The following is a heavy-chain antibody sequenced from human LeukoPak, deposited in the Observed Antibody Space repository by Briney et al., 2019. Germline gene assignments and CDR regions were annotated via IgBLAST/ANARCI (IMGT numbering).Heavy chain of an antibody. Sequence: GGSLRLSCAASGFTFSSYGMHWVRQAPGKGLEWVAVISYDGSNKYYADSVKGRFTISRDNSKNTLYLQMNSLRAEDTAVYYCAKDRGYSSSWTLYFDYWGQGTLVTVSS. CDR1: GFTFSSYG. D-gene: IGHD6-13*01. V-gene: IGHV3-30*18. CDR2: ISYDGSNK. J-gene: IGHJ4*02. CDR3: AKDRGYSSSWTLYFDY.